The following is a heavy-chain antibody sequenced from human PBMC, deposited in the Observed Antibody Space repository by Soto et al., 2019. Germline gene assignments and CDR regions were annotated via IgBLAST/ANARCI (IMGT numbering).Heavy chain of an antibody. CDR1: GYTFTSYY. V-gene: IGHV1-46*03. J-gene: IGHJ4*02. CDR3: ARHLAAGDS. CDR2: VNPTGGST. Sequence: QVQLVQSGAEVKKPGASVRVSCKASGYTFTSYYIHWVRQAPGQGLEWMAIVNPTGGSTNYAQKFQGRITVTFDTSTSKVVMELNSLRYEDTAVYYCARHLAAGDSWGQGTLVTVSS. D-gene: IGHD6-25*01.